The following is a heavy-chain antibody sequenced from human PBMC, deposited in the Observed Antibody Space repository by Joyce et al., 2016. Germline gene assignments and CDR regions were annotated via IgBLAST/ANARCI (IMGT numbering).Heavy chain of an antibody. CDR2: ISGSGGGT. Sequence: EVQLLESGGGLVQPGESLRLSCAASGFNFNIYAMNWVRQTPGKGLDWVSGISGSGGGTYYADLVKGRFTISRDKSKNTLYLQMNSLRADDAALYYCAKGSDYNPTNFDYWGQGTLVTVSS. CDR1: GFNFNIYA. D-gene: IGHD4-11*01. J-gene: IGHJ4*02. CDR3: AKGSDYNPTNFDY. V-gene: IGHV3-23*01.